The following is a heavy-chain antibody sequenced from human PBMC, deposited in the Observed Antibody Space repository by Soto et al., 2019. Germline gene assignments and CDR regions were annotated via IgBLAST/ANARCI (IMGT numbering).Heavy chain of an antibody. J-gene: IGHJ4*02. CDR3: ARHLTGRVSGQDY. CDR2: IYSSGSP. V-gene: IGHV4-59*08. Sequence: SETLSLTCTVSDDSISSYFWSWIQQPPGKGLEWIGQIYSSGSPSYNPSFKSRVTISIDTPKNQFSLKLGSVSAADTAVYYCARHLTGRVSGQDYWGPGSQVTVSS. D-gene: IGHD3-9*01. CDR1: DDSISSYF.